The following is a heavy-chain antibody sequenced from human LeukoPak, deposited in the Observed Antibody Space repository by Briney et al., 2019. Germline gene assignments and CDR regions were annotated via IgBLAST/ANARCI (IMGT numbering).Heavy chain of an antibody. V-gene: IGHV1-2*02. CDR1: GYPFTGYY. CDR2: INPNSGGT. CDR3: ARDYAYSSSSPYNWFDP. J-gene: IGHJ5*02. D-gene: IGHD6-6*01. Sequence: ASVKVSCKASGYPFTGYYIHWVPQVPGQGLEWMGWINPNSGGTNYAQKFQGRVTMTRDTSISTAYMDLSRLISDDTAVYYCARDYAYSSSSPYNWFDPWGQGTLVTVSS.